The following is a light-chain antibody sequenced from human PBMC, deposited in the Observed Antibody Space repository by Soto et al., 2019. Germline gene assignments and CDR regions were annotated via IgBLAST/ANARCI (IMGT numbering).Light chain of an antibody. J-gene: IGLJ2*01. V-gene: IGLV2-14*01. Sequence: QSALTQPASVSGSPGQSITISCTATSSDVDSYKYVSWYQHHPGKAPKVMIYEVSHRPSGVSDRFSGSKSGNTASLTISGIQAEYEADYYCRSYPTNNLLIFGGGTKLTVL. CDR2: EVS. CDR3: RSYPTNNLLI. CDR1: SSDVDSYKY.